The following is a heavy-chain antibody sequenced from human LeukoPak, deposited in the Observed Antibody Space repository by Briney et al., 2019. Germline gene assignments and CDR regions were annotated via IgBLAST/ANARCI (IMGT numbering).Heavy chain of an antibody. CDR1: GFTFSSYS. CDR3: ARDRIVRRPGTNWFDP. V-gene: IGHV3-21*01. Sequence: GSLRLSCAASGFTFSSYSMNWVRQAPGKGLEWVSSISSSSSYIYYADSVKGRFTISRDNAKNSLYLQMNSLRAEDTAVYYCARDRIVRRPGTNWFDPWGQGTLVTVSS. CDR2: ISSSSSYI. J-gene: IGHJ5*02. D-gene: IGHD3-22*01.